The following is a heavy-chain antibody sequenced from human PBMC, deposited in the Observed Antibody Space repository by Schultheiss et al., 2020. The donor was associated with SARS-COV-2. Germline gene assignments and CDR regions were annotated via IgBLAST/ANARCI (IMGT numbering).Heavy chain of an antibody. J-gene: IGHJ4*02. CDR3: AKGASSQYSSGWYPFDY. V-gene: IGHV3-11*01. D-gene: IGHD6-19*01. CDR1: GFTFNDYA. Sequence: GESLKISCAASGFTFNDYAMHWVRQAPGKGLEWVSSISSSGSTIYYADSVKGRFTISRDNAKNSLYLHMDILRADDTAVYYCAKGASSQYSSGWYPFDYWGQGTLVTVSS. CDR2: ISSSGSTI.